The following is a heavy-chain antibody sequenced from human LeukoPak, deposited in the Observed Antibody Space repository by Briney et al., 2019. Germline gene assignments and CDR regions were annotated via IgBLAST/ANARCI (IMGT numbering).Heavy chain of an antibody. CDR1: GYSITTGYY. J-gene: IGHJ5*02. CDR3: AREDGSGWPRYNWFDP. V-gene: IGHV4-38-2*02. D-gene: IGHD6-19*01. CDR2: MYHNSGAT. Sequence: SETLSLTCTVSGYSITTGYYWAWIRQPPGKGPEWIGSMYHNSGATFYSPSLKSRVTISVDTSKNQLSLKLSSVTAADAAVYYCAREDGSGWPRYNWFDPWGQGTLVTVSS.